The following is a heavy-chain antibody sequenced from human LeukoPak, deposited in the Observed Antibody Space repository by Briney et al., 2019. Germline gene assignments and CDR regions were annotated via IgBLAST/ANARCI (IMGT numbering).Heavy chain of an antibody. CDR1: GFTFSTYV. J-gene: IGHJ4*02. CDR3: AKDRDQVTVTKFDY. D-gene: IGHD4-17*01. V-gene: IGHV3-23*01. Sequence: PGGSLRLSCAASGFTFSTYVMSWVRQAPGKGLEWVSGISGSGGTTYHADSVKGRFTISRDNSKNTLYLEMNSLRAEDTAVYYCAKDRDQVTVTKFDYWGQGTLVTVSS. CDR2: ISGSGGTT.